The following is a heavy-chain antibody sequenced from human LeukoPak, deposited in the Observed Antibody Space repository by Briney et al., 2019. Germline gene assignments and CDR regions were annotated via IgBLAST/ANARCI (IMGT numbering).Heavy chain of an antibody. CDR2: IDKKDKGYATAT. D-gene: IGHD1-26*01. V-gene: IGHV3-73*01. CDR3: TRDSGTYNWFDP. J-gene: IGHJ5*02. CDR1: GFTFSGSA. Sequence: GGSLKLPCAASGFTFSGSAIHWVRQSSGKGLEWVGQIDKKDKGYATATAYAASVKGRFTISRDDSINTAYLRMKSLKTEDTALYYCTRDSGTYNWFDPWGQGTLVTVSS.